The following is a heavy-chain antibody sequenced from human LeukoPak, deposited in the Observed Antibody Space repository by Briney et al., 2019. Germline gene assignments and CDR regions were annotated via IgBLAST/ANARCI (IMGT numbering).Heavy chain of an antibody. CDR3: TTHSSRPYYYDSSGYY. Sequence: GGSLRLSCAASGFTFSNAWMSWVRQAPGKRLEWVGRIKSKTDGGTTDYAAPVKGRFTISRDDSKNTLYLQMNSLKTEDTAVYYCTTHSSRPYYYDSSGYYWGQGTLVTVSS. CDR2: IKSKTDGGTT. V-gene: IGHV3-15*01. D-gene: IGHD3-22*01. CDR1: GFTFSNAW. J-gene: IGHJ4*02.